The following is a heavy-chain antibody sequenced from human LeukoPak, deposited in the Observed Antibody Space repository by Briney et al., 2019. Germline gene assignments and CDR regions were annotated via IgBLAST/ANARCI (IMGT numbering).Heavy chain of an antibody. D-gene: IGHD6-19*01. J-gene: IGHJ4*02. CDR1: GGSFSGYY. Sequence: SETLSLTCAVYGGSFSGYYWSWIRQPPGKGLEWIGEINHSGSTNYNPSLKSRVTISVDTSKNQFSLKLSSVTAADTAVYYCARAVYSSGLDYWGQGTLVTVSS. CDR2: INHSGST. CDR3: ARAVYSSGLDY. V-gene: IGHV4-34*01.